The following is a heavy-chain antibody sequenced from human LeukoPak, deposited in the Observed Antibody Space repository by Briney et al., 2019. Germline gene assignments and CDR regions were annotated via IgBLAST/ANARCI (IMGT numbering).Heavy chain of an antibody. V-gene: IGHV3-7*01. D-gene: IGHD3-3*01. Sequence: GGSLRLSCAASGFTFSRYWMSWGRQAPGKGLGWVANIKQDGSEKYYVDSLKGRFTSSRDNAKNSLYLQMNSLRAEDTAVYYCAREAEGRCLERSIEQAGGGQGTLVTVSS. CDR2: IKQDGSEK. J-gene: IGHJ4*02. CDR1: GFTFSRYW. CDR3: AREAEGRCLERSIEQAG.